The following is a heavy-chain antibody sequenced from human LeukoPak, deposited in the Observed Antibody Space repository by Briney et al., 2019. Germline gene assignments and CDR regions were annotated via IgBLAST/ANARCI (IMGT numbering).Heavy chain of an antibody. V-gene: IGHV3-23*01. CDR3: AKDGGLWVSAHWGDS. CDR1: VFTFSSYT. D-gene: IGHD7-27*01. Sequence: GGSLRLSCAASVFTFSSYTMSWVRQAPGKGLEWVSTITTSDGNTYYADSVKGRFTVSRDNSKNTLFLQMNSLRAEDTAVYYCAKDGGLWVSAHWGDSWGRGTLVTVSS. J-gene: IGHJ4*02. CDR2: ITTSDGNT.